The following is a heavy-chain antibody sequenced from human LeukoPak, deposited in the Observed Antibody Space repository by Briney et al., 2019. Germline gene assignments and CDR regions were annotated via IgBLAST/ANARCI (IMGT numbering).Heavy chain of an antibody. CDR2: IYYSGST. V-gene: IGHV4-59*01. J-gene: IGHJ3*02. CDR3: ARDPRYCSGGSCYSTDDAFDI. CDR1: GGSISRYY. Sequence: WETLSLTCTVSGGSISRYYWSWIRQPPGKGLEWIGYIYYSGSTDYNPSLKSRVTISVDTSKNQFSLKLSSVTAADTAVYYCARDPRYCSGGSCYSTDDAFDIWGQGTMVTVSS. D-gene: IGHD2-15*01.